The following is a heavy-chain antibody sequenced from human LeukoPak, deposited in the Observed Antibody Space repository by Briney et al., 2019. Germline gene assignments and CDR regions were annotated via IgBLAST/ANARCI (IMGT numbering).Heavy chain of an antibody. CDR2: IYTSGST. CDR1: GGSFSGYY. CDR3: ARDSGYCSSTSCSPANWFDP. Sequence: SETLSLTCAVYGGSFSGYYWSWIRQPAGKGLEWIGRIYTSGSTNYNPSLKSRVTMSVDTSKNQFSLKLSSVTAADTAVYYCARDSGYCSSTSCSPANWFDPWGQGTLVTVSS. V-gene: IGHV4-4*07. D-gene: IGHD2-2*03. J-gene: IGHJ5*02.